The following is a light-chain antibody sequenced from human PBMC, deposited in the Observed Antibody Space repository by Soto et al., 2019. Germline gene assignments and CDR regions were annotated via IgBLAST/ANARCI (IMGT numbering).Light chain of an antibody. CDR2: HVS. CDR1: QTFNNR. V-gene: IGKV1-5*01. CDR3: QQYNTFST. J-gene: IGKJ1*01. Sequence: DIQMTQSPSSLSASVRHRVTIACRATQTFNNRSAWNQLKPDKAPKLLIYHVSTLASGVPSRFSGSGSGTEFSLTISSLQRDDFATYFCQQYNTFSTFGQGTKVEIK.